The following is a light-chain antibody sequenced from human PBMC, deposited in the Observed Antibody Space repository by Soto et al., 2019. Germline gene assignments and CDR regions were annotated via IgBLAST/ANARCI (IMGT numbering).Light chain of an antibody. J-gene: IGLJ2*01. V-gene: IGLV1-44*01. Sequence: QAVVTQPPSESGTPGQRVTISCSGSSSNIGCNTVNWYQQLPGTAPKLLIYSNNQRPSGVPDRFSGSKSGTSASLAISGLQPEDEADYYCAAWDDTLNGVVFGGGIKLTVL. CDR1: SSNIGCNT. CDR3: AAWDDTLNGVV. CDR2: SNN.